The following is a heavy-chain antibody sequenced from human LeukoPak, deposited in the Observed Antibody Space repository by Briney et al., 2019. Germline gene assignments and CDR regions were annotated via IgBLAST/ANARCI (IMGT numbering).Heavy chain of an antibody. Sequence: GGSLRLSCAASGFTFSDYAMHWVRQAPGKGLEWVTLISHNGVNKYYADSMKGRFTISRDNSKNTLYLQMDSLRAEDTAVYYCARAKDGTNILDYWGQGTLVTVSS. V-gene: IGHV3-30-3*01. CDR2: ISHNGVNK. CDR1: GFTFSDYA. D-gene: IGHD5-24*01. CDR3: ARAKDGTNILDY. J-gene: IGHJ4*02.